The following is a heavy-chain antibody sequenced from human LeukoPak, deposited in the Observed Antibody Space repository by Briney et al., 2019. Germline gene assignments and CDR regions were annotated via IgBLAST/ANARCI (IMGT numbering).Heavy chain of an antibody. J-gene: IGHJ4*02. D-gene: IGHD3-10*01. CDR3: ARHRPRGDLRPFDY. V-gene: IGHV4-39*01. Sequence: SETLSLTCTVSGGSISSSYNYWGWIRQPPGKGLEWIGSIYYSGSTYYNPSLKSRVTISVDRSKNQLSLKLSSVTAADTAVYYCARHRPRGDLRPFDYWGQGTLVTVSS. CDR1: GGSISSSYNY. CDR2: IYYSGST.